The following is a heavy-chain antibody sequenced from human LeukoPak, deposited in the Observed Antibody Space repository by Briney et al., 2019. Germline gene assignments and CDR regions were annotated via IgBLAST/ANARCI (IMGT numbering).Heavy chain of an antibody. V-gene: IGHV1-8*01. CDR1: GYTFTSYD. CDR2: VNPNSGNT. J-gene: IGHJ6*02. CDR3: ARDQQLVYGMDV. D-gene: IGHD6-13*01. Sequence: ASVKVSCKASGYTFTSYDINWVRQATGQGLEWMGWVNPNSGNTGYAQKFQGRVTMTRNTSISTAYMELSSLRSEDTAVYYCARDQQLVYGMDVWGQGTTVTVSS.